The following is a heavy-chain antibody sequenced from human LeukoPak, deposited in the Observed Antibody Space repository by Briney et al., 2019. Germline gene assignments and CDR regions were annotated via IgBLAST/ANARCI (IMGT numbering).Heavy chain of an antibody. J-gene: IGHJ4*02. V-gene: IGHV3-21*01. CDR2: ISSSSTYI. Sequence: GGSLRLSCAASGFTFSSYSMNWVRQAPGKGLEWVSSISSSSTYIYYADSVKCRFTISRDNAKNSLYLQMISLRAEDTAVYYCARDDGSSGYAFDYWGQGTLVTVSS. D-gene: IGHD3-22*01. CDR1: GFTFSSYS. CDR3: ARDDGSSGYAFDY.